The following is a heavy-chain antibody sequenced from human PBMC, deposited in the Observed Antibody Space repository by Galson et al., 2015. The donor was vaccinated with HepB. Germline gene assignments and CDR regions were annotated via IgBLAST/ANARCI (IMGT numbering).Heavy chain of an antibody. CDR3: ATSAAWAPYSSGWYGTEYFQH. CDR2: IYYSGST. J-gene: IGHJ1*01. D-gene: IGHD6-19*01. Sequence: ETLSLTCTVSGGSISSYYWSWIRQPPGKGLEWIGYIYYSGSTNYNPSLKSRVTISVDTSKNQFSLKLSSVTAADTAVYYCATSAAWAPYSSGWYGTEYFQHWGQGTLVTVSS. CDR1: GGSISSYY. V-gene: IGHV4-59*08.